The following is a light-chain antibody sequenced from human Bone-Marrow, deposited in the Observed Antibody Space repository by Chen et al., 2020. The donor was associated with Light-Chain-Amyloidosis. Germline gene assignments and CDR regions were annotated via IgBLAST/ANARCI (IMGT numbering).Light chain of an antibody. V-gene: IGLV2-14*01. CDR2: EVT. CDR3: SSYTITNTLV. CDR1: SSDVGGDNH. Sequence: QSALTQPASVSGSPGQSITISCTGTSSDVGGDNHVSWYQQHPDTAPKLMIYEVTNRPSWVPDRFSGSKSDNTASLTISGLQTEDEAYYFCSSYTITNTLVFGSGTRVTVL. J-gene: IGLJ1*01.